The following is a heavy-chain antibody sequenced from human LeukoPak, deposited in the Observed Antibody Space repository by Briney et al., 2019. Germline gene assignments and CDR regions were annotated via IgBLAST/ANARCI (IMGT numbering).Heavy chain of an antibody. CDR2: IYSGGST. J-gene: IGHJ5*02. V-gene: IGHV3-53*01. CDR1: GFTVSSSY. Sequence: GGSLRLSCAASGFTVSSSYMSWVRQAPGKGLEWVSVIYSGGSTYYADSVKGRFTISRDNSKNTLYLQMNSLRAEDTAVYYCARDLSGWFDPWGQGTLVTVSS. CDR3: ARDLSGWFDP.